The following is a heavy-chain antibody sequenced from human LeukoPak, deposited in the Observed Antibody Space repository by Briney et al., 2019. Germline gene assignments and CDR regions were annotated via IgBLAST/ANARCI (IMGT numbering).Heavy chain of an antibody. CDR2: IYTSGST. Sequence: PSETLSLTCTVSGGSISSGNYYWSWIRQPAGKGLEWIGRIYTSGSTNYNPSLKSRVTISVDTSKNQFSLKLTSVSAADTAVYYCAKELRVYYYRDDWGKGPRSPSP. CDR1: GGSISSGNYY. J-gene: IGHJ6*03. V-gene: IGHV4-61*02. D-gene: IGHD1-7*01. CDR3: AKELRVYYYRDD.